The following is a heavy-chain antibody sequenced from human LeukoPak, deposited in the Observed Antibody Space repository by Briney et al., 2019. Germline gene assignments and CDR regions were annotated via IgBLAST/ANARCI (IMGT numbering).Heavy chain of an antibody. J-gene: IGHJ4*02. CDR1: GFTFSSYW. D-gene: IGHD3-10*01. CDR3: ARIWFGELLYRSTWTH. CDR2: IKQDGSEK. V-gene: IGHV3-7*01. Sequence: PGGSLRLSCAASGFTFSSYWMGWVRQAPGKGLEWVANIKQDGSEKYYVDSVKGRFTISRDNAKNSLYLQMNSLRAEDTAVYYCARIWFGELLYRSTWTHWGQGTLVTVSS.